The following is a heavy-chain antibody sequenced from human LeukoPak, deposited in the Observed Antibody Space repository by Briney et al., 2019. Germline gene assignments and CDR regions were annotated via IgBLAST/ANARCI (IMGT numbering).Heavy chain of an antibody. J-gene: IGHJ4*02. CDR1: GYTLTELS. CDR2: FDPEYGET. V-gene: IGHV1-24*01. CDR3: ATDLDSIAAAGNSDY. D-gene: IGHD6-13*01. Sequence: ASVKVSCKVSGYTLTELSMHWVRQAPGKGLEWMGGFDPEYGETIYAQKFQGRVTMTEYKSTDTDYMELSSLRSEDTAVYYCATDLDSIAAAGNSDYWGQGTLVTVSS.